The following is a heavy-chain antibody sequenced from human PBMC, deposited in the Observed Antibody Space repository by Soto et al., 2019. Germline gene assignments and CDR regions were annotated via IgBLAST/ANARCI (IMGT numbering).Heavy chain of an antibody. CDR1: GFTFGNYA. V-gene: IGHV3-23*01. Sequence: EVQLLESGGDLAQPGGSLSLSCAASGFTFGNYAMSWVRQTAGKGLEWVSAISHSGVNTYYADSVKGRFTISRDNSKSTLYLQMNSLRAEDTAVYYCAKDQHGGYQWGPGTLVTVSS. CDR2: ISHSGVNT. D-gene: IGHD4-17*01. J-gene: IGHJ4*02. CDR3: AKDQHGGYQ.